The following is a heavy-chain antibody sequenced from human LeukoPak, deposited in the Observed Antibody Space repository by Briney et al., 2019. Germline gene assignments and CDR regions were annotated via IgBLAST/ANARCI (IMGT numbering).Heavy chain of an antibody. D-gene: IGHD1-20*01. CDR3: ARRKPQYNWNYFDY. CDR2: IYYSGST. CDR1: GGSISSYY. J-gene: IGHJ4*02. V-gene: IGHV4-59*01. Sequence: SETLSLTCTVSGGSISSYYWSWIRQPPGKGLEWIGYIYYSGSTNYNPSLKSRVTISVDTSKNQFSLKLSSVTAADTAVYYCARRKPQYNWNYFDYWGQGTLVTVSS.